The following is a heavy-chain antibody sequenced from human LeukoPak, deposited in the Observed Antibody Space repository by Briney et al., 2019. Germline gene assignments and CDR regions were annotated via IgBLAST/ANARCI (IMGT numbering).Heavy chain of an antibody. CDR3: VRDYQFIQEV. V-gene: IGHV3-74*01. CDR1: GFTFTTYW. D-gene: IGHD2-2*01. J-gene: IGHJ6*02. CDR2: ISTDGKST. Sequence: GGSLRLSCAASGFTFTTYWMLWVRQAPGKGLMWVSLISTDGKSTRYAESVKGRFTISRDNAKNALYLQMDILRVEDTALYFCVRDYQFIQEVWGQGTTVTVSS.